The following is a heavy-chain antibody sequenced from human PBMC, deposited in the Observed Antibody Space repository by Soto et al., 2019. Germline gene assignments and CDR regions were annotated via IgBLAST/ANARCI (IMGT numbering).Heavy chain of an antibody. V-gene: IGHV1-69*13. D-gene: IGHD2-2*01. J-gene: IGHJ3*02. CDR2: IIPIFGTA. Sequence: GASVKVSCKASGGTFSSYAISWVRQAPGQGLEWMGGIIPIFGTANYAQKFQGRVTITADESTSTAYMELSSLRSEDTAVYYCARYWQRDIVVVPAAMGDAFDIWGQGTMVTVSS. CDR1: GGTFSSYA. CDR3: ARYWQRDIVVVPAAMGDAFDI.